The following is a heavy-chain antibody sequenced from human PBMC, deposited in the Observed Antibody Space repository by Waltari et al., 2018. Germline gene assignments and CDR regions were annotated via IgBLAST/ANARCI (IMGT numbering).Heavy chain of an antibody. CDR2: IDYSGFT. CDR3: ARVQNWFDP. Sequence: QVQLQQWGAGLLRPSETLSLTCAVYGGSFTGYSWNWVRQPPGKGLEWIGEIDYSGFTTYNPSLKSRVTISLDTSKNQFSLSLNSVTAADTAVYYCARVQNWFDPWGQGTLVTVSS. J-gene: IGHJ5*02. CDR1: GGSFTGYS. V-gene: IGHV4-34*01.